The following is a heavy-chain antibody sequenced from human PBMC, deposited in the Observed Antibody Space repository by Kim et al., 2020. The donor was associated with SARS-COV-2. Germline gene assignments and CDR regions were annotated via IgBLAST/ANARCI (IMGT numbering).Heavy chain of an antibody. J-gene: IGHJ4*02. CDR3: ATLGSGWFATWGDY. Sequence: QKFQGRVTMTEDTSTDTAYMELSSLRSEDTAVYYCATLGSGWFATWGDYWGQGTLVTVSS. D-gene: IGHD6-19*01. V-gene: IGHV1-24*01.